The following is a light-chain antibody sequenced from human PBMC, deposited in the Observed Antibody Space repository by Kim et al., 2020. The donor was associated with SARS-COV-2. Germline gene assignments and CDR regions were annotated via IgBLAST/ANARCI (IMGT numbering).Light chain of an antibody. V-gene: IGKV3-11*01. J-gene: IGKJ2*01. CDR2: DAS. CDR1: QSVSSY. CDR3: QQRSNWPPMYT. Sequence: SPGERTTLSVRASQSVSSYLAWYQQKPGQAPRLLIYDASNRATGIPARFSGSGSGTDFTLTISSLEPEDFAVYYCQQRSNWPPMYTFGQGTKLEI.